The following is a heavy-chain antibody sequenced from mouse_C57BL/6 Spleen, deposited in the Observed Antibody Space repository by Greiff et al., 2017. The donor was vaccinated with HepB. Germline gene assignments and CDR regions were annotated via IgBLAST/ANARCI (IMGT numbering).Heavy chain of an antibody. Sequence: EVKVEESEGGLVQPGSSMKLSCTASGFTFSDYYMAWVRQVPEKGLEWVANINYDGSSTYYLDSLKSRFIISRDNAKNILYLQMSSLKSEDTATYYCARVSIYDGYYPHFDYWGQGTTLTVSS. D-gene: IGHD2-3*01. CDR2: INYDGSST. J-gene: IGHJ2*01. CDR1: GFTFSDYY. CDR3: ARVSIYDGYYPHFDY. V-gene: IGHV5-16*01.